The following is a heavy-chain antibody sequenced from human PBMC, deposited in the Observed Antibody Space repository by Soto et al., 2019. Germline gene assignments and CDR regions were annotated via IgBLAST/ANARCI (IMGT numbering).Heavy chain of an antibody. CDR1: GFTFSSYA. CDR2: ISYDGSNK. CDR3: AKAAGIAARGAFDY. V-gene: IGHV3-30-3*01. D-gene: IGHD6-6*01. J-gene: IGHJ4*02. Sequence: QVQLVESGGGVVQPGRSLRLSCAASGFTFSSYAMHWVRQAPGKGLEWVAVISYDGSNKYYADSVKGRFTISRDNSKNTLYLQMNSLRAEDTAVYYCAKAAGIAARGAFDYWGQGTLVTVSS.